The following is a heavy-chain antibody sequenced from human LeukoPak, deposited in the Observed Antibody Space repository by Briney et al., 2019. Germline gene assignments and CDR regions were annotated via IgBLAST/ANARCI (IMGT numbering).Heavy chain of an antibody. CDR2: MNPNSGNT. V-gene: IGHV1-8*01. D-gene: IGHD3-16*01. J-gene: IGHJ4*02. CDR3: ARVAMFLHLWGY. Sequence: GLEWMGWMNPNSGNTGYAQKFQGRVTMTRNTSRSTAYMELSSLRSEDTAVYYCARVAMFLHLWGYWGQGTLLTVSS.